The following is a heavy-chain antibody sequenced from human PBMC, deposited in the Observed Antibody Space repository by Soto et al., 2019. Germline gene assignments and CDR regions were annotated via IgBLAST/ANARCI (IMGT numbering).Heavy chain of an antibody. CDR1: GYTFTSYA. D-gene: IGHD2-21*02. CDR3: ARSIVVVTALDY. CDR2: INAGNDNT. J-gene: IGHJ4*02. Sequence: GASVKVSCKASGYTFTSYAMHWVRQAPGQRLEWMGWINAGNDNTKYSQKFQGRVTITRDTSASTAYMELSSLRSEDTAVYYCARSIVVVTALDYWGQGTLVTVSS. V-gene: IGHV1-3*01.